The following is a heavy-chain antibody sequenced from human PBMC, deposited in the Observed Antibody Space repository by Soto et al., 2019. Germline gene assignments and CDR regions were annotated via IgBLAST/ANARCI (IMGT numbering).Heavy chain of an antibody. CDR1: GFRFKSFV. Sequence: QVQLVESGGGVVQPGTSLRLSCAASGFRFKSFVMHWVRQAPGKGLEWVAFTSYDGNNKDNGDSVKGRFTVSRDNSQNTLHLQMDFLRPEDTARYYCARWGTTGGFDLWGQGTLVSVSS. CDR3: ARWGTTGGFDL. V-gene: IGHV3-30*19. CDR2: TSYDGNNK. D-gene: IGHD3-16*01. J-gene: IGHJ4*02.